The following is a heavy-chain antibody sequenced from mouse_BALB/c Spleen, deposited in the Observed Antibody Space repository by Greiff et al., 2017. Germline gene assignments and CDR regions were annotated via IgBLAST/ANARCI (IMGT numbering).Heavy chain of an antibody. D-gene: IGHD2-4*01. CDR1: GFTFSSYA. CDR3: ARGPYDYDRFAY. V-gene: IGHV5-6-5*01. J-gene: IGHJ3*01. CDR2: ISSGGST. Sequence: EVHLVESGGGLVKPGGSLKLSCAASGFTFSSYAMSWVRQTPEKRLEWVASISSGGSTYYPDRVKGRFTISRDNARNILYLQMSSLRSEDTAMYYCARGPYDYDRFAYWGQGTLVTVSA.